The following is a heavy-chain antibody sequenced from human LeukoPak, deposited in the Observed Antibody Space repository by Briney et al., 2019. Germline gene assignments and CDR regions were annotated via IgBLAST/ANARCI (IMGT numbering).Heavy chain of an antibody. V-gene: IGHV4-4*07. Sequence: SETLSLTCTVSGDSINSYYWSWIRQPAGKGLEWIGRMYTDGSTNYNPFLNSRVTMSVDTSKKHFSLRLNSVTAADTAVYYCATYDQKLAFDNWGQGTLVTVSS. CDR3: ATYDQKLAFDN. CDR2: MYTDGST. CDR1: GDSINSYY. J-gene: IGHJ4*02. D-gene: IGHD6-13*01.